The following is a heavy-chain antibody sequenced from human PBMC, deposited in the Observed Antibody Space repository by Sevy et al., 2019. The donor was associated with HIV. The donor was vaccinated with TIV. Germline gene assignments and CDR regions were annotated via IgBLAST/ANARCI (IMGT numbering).Heavy chain of an antibody. Sequence: GGSLRLSCAASGVTFSNYAMNWVRQAPGKGLEWVSTITGGGGTTYYADSVKGRFTISRDNSKNTLYLQINSLRAEDTAVYYCAKWGTLIVVVTPSWYFDLWGRGTLVTVSS. CDR1: GVTFSNYA. D-gene: IGHD3-22*01. J-gene: IGHJ2*01. CDR3: AKWGTLIVVVTPSWYFDL. CDR2: ITGGGGTT. V-gene: IGHV3-23*01.